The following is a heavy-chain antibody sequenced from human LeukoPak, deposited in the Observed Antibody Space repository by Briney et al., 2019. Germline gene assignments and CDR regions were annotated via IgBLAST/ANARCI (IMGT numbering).Heavy chain of an antibody. CDR3: ATPSGYDLDAFDI. CDR1: GYTFTNYN. J-gene: IGHJ3*02. Sequence: ASVKVSCKASGYTFTNYNINWVRQATGQGLEWMGWMNPNTGNAAYAQKFQGRVTMTRNTSISTAYMDLSSLRSEDTAVYYCATPSGYDLDAFDIWGQGTVVTVSS. D-gene: IGHD5-12*01. CDR2: MNPNTGNA. V-gene: IGHV1-8*01.